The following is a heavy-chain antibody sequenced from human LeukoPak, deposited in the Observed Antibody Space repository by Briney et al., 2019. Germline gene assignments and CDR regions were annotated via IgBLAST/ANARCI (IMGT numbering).Heavy chain of an antibody. CDR1: GASISSSNYY. CDR3: ARVGVLTKRAFDY. Sequence: PSETLSLTCAVSGASISSSNYYWGWVRQSPGKGLEWIGNIYSSGNTYYNASLKSRVTMYIDTSKNQCSLKLSSVTAADTAMYYCARVGVLTKRAFDYWGQGTLVTVSS. V-gene: IGHV4-39*01. D-gene: IGHD3-10*01. J-gene: IGHJ4*02. CDR2: IYSSGNT.